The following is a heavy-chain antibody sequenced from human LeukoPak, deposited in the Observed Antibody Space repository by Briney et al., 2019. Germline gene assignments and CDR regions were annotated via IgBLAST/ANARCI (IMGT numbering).Heavy chain of an antibody. CDR2: ISDSGTSA. CDR3: AKDRRCSSTTCFDAFDI. Sequence: PGGSLRLSCAASGFIFNIYVMSWVRQAPGKGLEWVSGISDSGTSAYYADSVEGHFTISRDNSKNTLYLEMNSLRAEDTAVYYCAKDRRCSSTTCFDAFDIWGQGTMVTVSS. CDR1: GFIFNIYV. D-gene: IGHD2-2*01. V-gene: IGHV3-23*01. J-gene: IGHJ3*02.